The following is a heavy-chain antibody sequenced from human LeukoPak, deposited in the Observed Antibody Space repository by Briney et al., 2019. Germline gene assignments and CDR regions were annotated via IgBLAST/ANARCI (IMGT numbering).Heavy chain of an antibody. Sequence: SETLSLTCTVSGGSISSYYWSWIRQPPGKGLEWIGYIYTSGSTNYNPSLESRVTISVDTSKNQFSLKLSSVTAADTAVYYCARRIWSGYSDVWGKGTTVTVSS. D-gene: IGHD3-3*01. CDR3: ARRIWSGYSDV. V-gene: IGHV4-4*09. J-gene: IGHJ6*04. CDR2: IYTSGST. CDR1: GGSISSYY.